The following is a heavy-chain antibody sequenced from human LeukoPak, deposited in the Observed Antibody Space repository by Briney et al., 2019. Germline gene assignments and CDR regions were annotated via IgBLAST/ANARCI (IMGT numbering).Heavy chain of an antibody. CDR2: ISYDGTNK. Sequence: PGGSLRLSCAASAFTLRSYSMFWVRQAPGKGLECVAIISYDGTNKYYADSVKGRFTISRDNSKNTVYLQMNSLRGDDTAVYYRARDRGEAGDGYSYGWDDFYFGLDVWGQGTTVSVS. CDR1: AFTLRSYS. D-gene: IGHD5-18*01. J-gene: IGHJ6*02. V-gene: IGHV3-30-3*01. CDR3: ARDRGEAGDGYSYGWDDFYFGLDV.